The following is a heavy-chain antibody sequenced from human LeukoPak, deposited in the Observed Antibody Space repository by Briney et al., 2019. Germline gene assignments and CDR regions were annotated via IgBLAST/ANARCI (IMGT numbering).Heavy chain of an antibody. J-gene: IGHJ3*02. V-gene: IGHV1-69*13. CDR3: ARDRGRIRGSAFDI. Sequence: ASVKVSCKASGGTFSSYAISWVRQAPGQGLEWMGGIIPIFGTANYAQKFQGRVTITADESTSTAYMELSSLRSEDTAVYYCARDRGRIRGSAFDIWGQGTMVTVSS. CDR2: IIPIFGTA. D-gene: IGHD3-10*01. CDR1: GGTFSSYA.